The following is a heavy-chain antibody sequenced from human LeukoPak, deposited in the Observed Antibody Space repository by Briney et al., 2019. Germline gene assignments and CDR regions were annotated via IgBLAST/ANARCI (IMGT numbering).Heavy chain of an antibody. CDR3: ARVLGYCSGGSCYSFDY. D-gene: IGHD2-15*01. CDR1: GGSISSSNYY. Sequence: SETLSLTCTVSGGSISSSNYYWGWIRQPPGKGLEWIGSIYYSGSTYYNPSLKSRVTISVDTSKNQFSLKLSSVTAADTAVYYCARVLGYCSGGSCYSFDYWGQGTLVTVSS. CDR2: IYYSGST. V-gene: IGHV4-39*07. J-gene: IGHJ4*02.